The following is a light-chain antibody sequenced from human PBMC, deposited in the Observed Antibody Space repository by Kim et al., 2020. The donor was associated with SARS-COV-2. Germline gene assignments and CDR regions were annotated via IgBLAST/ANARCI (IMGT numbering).Light chain of an antibody. J-gene: IGKJ1*01. Sequence: ASVGDRVSITCRASQSINNWLAWYQQKPRKAPKLLIYKASSLEGGVPSRFSGSGSGTEFTLTISSLQPDDFATYYCQQYNSYSGTFGQGTNVDIK. CDR2: KAS. CDR1: QSINNW. CDR3: QQYNSYSGT. V-gene: IGKV1-5*03.